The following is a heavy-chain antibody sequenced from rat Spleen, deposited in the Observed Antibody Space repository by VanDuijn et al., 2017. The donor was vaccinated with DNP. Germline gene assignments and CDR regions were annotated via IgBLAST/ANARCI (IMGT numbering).Heavy chain of an antibody. CDR1: GFNFHDYW. CDR2: IKHDSSVI. V-gene: IGHV4-2*01. Sequence: EVKLVESGGGLVQPGRSLKISCAASGFNFHDYWMGWVRQPPGRGLEWVGEIKHDSSVINHNPSLKDRFTISRDNAQKTLYLQMNNLGSEDTAIYYCARHGYFDRWGQGVMVTVSS. CDR3: ARHGYFDR. J-gene: IGHJ2*01.